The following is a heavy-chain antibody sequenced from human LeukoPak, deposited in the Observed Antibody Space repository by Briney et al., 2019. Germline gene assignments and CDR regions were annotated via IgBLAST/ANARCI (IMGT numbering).Heavy chain of an antibody. CDR2: INHSGST. J-gene: IGHJ4*02. Sequence: SETLSLTCAVYGGSFSGYYWSWIRQPPGKGLEWIGEINHSGSTNYNPSLKSRVTISVDTSKNQFSLKLSSATAADTAVYYCARFSSYCTNGVCGGNYFGYWGQGTLVTVSS. V-gene: IGHV4-34*01. CDR3: ARFSSYCTNGVCGGNYFGY. D-gene: IGHD2-8*01. CDR1: GGSFSGYY.